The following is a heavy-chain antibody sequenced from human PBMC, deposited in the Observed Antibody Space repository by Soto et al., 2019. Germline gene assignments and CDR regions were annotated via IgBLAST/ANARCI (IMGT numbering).Heavy chain of an antibody. D-gene: IGHD4-17*01. CDR1: GGSISSGGYY. J-gene: IGHJ4*02. Sequence: QVQLQESGPGLVKPSQTLSLTCTVSGGSISSGGYYWSWIRQHPGKGLEWIGYIYYSGSTYYNPSLKSRVNISVDTSKNQFSLKLSSVTAADTAVYYCERDDNGDYVLDYWGQGTLVTVSS. CDR2: IYYSGST. CDR3: ERDDNGDYVLDY. V-gene: IGHV4-31*03.